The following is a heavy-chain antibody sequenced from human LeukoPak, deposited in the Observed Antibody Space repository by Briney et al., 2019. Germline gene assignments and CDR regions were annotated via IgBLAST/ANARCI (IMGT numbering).Heavy chain of an antibody. CDR1: GGSISSSSYY. D-gene: IGHD6-6*01. V-gene: IGHV4-39*01. CDR2: MDYSGNT. Sequence: SETLSLTCTVSGGSISSSSYYWGWIRQPPGKGLEWIGSMDYSGNTYSNPSLKSRVTVSVDTSRNQFALKLSSVTAADTAVYYCAREYSSSSGRRAFDIWGQGTMVTVSS. J-gene: IGHJ3*02. CDR3: AREYSSSSGRRAFDI.